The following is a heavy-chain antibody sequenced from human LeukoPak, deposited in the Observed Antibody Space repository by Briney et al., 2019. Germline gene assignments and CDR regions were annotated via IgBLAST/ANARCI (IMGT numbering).Heavy chain of an antibody. CDR2: ISGSGGST. J-gene: IGHJ4*02. Sequence: PGGSLRLSCAASGFTFSSYAMSWVRQAPGKGLEWVSAISGSGGSTYYADSVKGRFTISRDNAKNSLYLQMNSLKAEDTAVYYCARVRVIVGAPGVFDYWGQGTLVTVSS. D-gene: IGHD1-26*01. CDR1: GFTFSSYA. CDR3: ARVRVIVGAPGVFDY. V-gene: IGHV3-23*01.